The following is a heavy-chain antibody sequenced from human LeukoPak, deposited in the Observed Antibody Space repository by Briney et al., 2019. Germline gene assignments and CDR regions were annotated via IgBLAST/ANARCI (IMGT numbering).Heavy chain of an antibody. CDR1: GFTFSNYN. CDR2: ISTRGTYI. J-gene: IGHJ1*01. Sequence: GGSLRLSCAASGFTFSNYNMNWVRQVPGKGLEWVSSISTRGTYIYYAGSVKGRFTISRDDAENSLYLHMNSLRVEDTAVYFCARDPPSFQYWGQGTLVTVSS. V-gene: IGHV3-21*01. CDR3: ARDPPSFQY.